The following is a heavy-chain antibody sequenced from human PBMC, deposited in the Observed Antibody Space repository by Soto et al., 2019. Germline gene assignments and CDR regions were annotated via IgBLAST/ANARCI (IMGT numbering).Heavy chain of an antibody. V-gene: IGHV6-1*01. Sequence: SQTLSLTCAISGDSVSSNSAAWNWIRQSPSRGLEWLGRTYYRSKWYNDYAVSVKSRITINPDTSKNQFSLQLNSVTPEDTAVDYREGYYDYIWGSYRFEYFQHWGQGTLVTVSS. CDR1: GDSVSSNSAA. J-gene: IGHJ1*01. D-gene: IGHD3-16*02. CDR3: EGYYDYIWGSYRFEYFQH. CDR2: TYYRSKWYN.